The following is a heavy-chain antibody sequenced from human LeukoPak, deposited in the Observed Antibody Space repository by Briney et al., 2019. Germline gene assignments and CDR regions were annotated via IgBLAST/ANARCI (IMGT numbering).Heavy chain of an antibody. CDR3: ARDLKGPVNDVFDM. Sequence: GPLKPSWAASGFPFKTFRMAWVRQAPGKGLVWVSHSNSDGSSTSYADSVRGRFTISRDNAKNTLYPQMNSLRAEDTAVYYCARDLKGPVNDVFDMWGQGTMVTVSS. D-gene: IGHD4-23*01. CDR1: GFPFKTFR. CDR2: SNSDGSST. V-gene: IGHV3-74*01. J-gene: IGHJ3*02.